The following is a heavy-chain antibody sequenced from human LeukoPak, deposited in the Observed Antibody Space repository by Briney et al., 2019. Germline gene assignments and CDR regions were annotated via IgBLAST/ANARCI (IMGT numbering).Heavy chain of an antibody. D-gene: IGHD6-13*01. CDR2: INPNSGGT. Sequence: GASVKVSCKASGYTFTGYYMHWVRQAPGQGLEWMGWINPNSGGTNYAQKFQGRVTMTRDTSISTAYMELSRLRSDDTAVYYCARVSLEQQLWFRYWGQGTLVTVSS. V-gene: IGHV1-2*02. CDR3: ARVSLEQQLWFRY. CDR1: GYTFTGYY. J-gene: IGHJ4*02.